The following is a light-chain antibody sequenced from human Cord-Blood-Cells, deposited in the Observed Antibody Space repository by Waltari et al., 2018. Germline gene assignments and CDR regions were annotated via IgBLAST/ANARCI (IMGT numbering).Light chain of an antibody. J-gene: IGKJ1*01. CDR3: QQYYSTPRT. Sequence: DIVMTQSPDSLAVSLGERATINCQSSQSVLYSSNNKNYLAWYQQKPGQPPKLLIYWASTRESGVPDRFSGSGSGTDFTLTISSLQAEDVAVYYGQQYYSTPRTFGQGTKVEIK. CDR2: WAS. V-gene: IGKV4-1*01. CDR1: QSVLYSSNNKNY.